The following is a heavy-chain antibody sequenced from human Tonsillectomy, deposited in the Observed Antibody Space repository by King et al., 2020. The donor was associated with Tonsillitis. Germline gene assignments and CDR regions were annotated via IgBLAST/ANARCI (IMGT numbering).Heavy chain of an antibody. V-gene: IGHV4-30-4*01. J-gene: IGHJ4*02. CDR2: IYYSGST. Sequence: QLQESGPGLVKPSQTLSLTCTVSGGSISSGDYFWSWIRPTPGRGLEWIGYIYYSGSTPYNPSLKGRVSLSVDTPKNQFSLILSSVTAADMAVYFCARVGYNFASGKGDYFDYWGQGALVTVPS. CDR3: ARVGYNFASGKGDYFDY. D-gene: IGHD3-10*01. CDR1: GGSISSGDYF.